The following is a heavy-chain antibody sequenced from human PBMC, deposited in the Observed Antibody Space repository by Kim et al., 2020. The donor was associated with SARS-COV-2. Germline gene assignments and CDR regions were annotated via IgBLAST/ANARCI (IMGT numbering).Heavy chain of an antibody. Sequence: SGPTLVNPTQTLTLTCTFSGFSLSTNGVGVGWIRQPPGKALEWLALIYWDDDKRYSSSLKSRLTITKDTSKNQVVLTVTNMDPVDTATYYCAHRRGRSSSDISWFDPWGQGTLVTVSS. CDR3: AHRRGRSSSDISWFDP. CDR1: GFSLSTNGVG. CDR2: IYWDDDK. V-gene: IGHV2-5*02. J-gene: IGHJ5*02. D-gene: IGHD1-26*01.